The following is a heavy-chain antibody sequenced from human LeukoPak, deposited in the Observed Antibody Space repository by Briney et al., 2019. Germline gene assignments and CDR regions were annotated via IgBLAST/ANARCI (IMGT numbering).Heavy chain of an antibody. CDR2: ISSSSSYI. Sequence: GRSLRLSCAASGFTFSSYAMSWVRQAPGKGLEWVSSISSSSSYIYYADSVKGRFTISRDNAKNSLYLQMNSLRAEDTAVYYCAREREYGDYDYWGQGTLVTVSS. V-gene: IGHV3-21*01. CDR3: AREREYGDYDY. J-gene: IGHJ4*02. CDR1: GFTFSSYA. D-gene: IGHD4-17*01.